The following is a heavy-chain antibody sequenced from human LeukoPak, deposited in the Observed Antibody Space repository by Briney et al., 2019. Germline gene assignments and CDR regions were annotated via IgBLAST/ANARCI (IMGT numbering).Heavy chain of an antibody. CDR1: GFPLSSYS. J-gene: IGHJ4*02. CDR3: ARVKGSYFDY. D-gene: IGHD2-15*01. Sequence: PGGSLRLSCAASGFPLSSYSINWFRQAPGKGLEWVAYISASGSNIYYVDSVKGRFTVSRDNPKSSLFLQMNSLRAEDTAVYYCARVKGSYFDYWGQGALVTVSS. CDR2: ISASGSNI. V-gene: IGHV3-48*01.